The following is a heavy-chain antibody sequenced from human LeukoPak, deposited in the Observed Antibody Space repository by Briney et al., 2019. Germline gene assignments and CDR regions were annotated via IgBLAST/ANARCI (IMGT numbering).Heavy chain of an antibody. J-gene: IGHJ4*02. Sequence: SETLSLTCAVYGGSFSGYYWSWIRQPPGQGLEWIGEINHSGSTNYNPSLKSRVTISVDTSKNQFSLKLSSVTAADTAVYYCARGVYGSGSYYDYWGQGTLVTVSS. CDR3: ARGVYGSGSYYDY. D-gene: IGHD3-10*01. V-gene: IGHV4-34*01. CDR2: INHSGST. CDR1: GGSFSGYY.